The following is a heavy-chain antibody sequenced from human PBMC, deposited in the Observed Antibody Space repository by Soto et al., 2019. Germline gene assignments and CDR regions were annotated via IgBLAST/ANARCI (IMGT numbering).Heavy chain of an antibody. Sequence: QVHLVESGGGVVQPGRSLRLSCTASGFTFSAFALHWVRQAPGKGLEWVAIIWPDGNDKYYADSVKGRFTISRYNSKKTLSLQLNSLSAEDPAIYYCVRGSSCSNGVRYNLGWFGPWGQGTLVTVSS. D-gene: IGHD2-8*01. CDR3: VRGSSCSNGVRYNLGWFGP. CDR1: GFTFSAFA. CDR2: IWPDGNDK. V-gene: IGHV3-33*01. J-gene: IGHJ5*02.